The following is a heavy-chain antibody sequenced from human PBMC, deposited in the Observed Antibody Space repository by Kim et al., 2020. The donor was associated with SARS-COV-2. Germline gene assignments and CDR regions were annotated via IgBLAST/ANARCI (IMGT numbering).Heavy chain of an antibody. J-gene: IGHJ4*02. D-gene: IGHD1-26*01. CDR2: INHSGST. V-gene: IGHV4-34*01. Sequence: SETLSLTCAVYGGSFSGYYWSWIRQPPGKGLEWIGEINHSGSTNYNPSLKSRVTISVDTSKNQFSLKLSSVTAADTAVYYCARGRWRGGATFGNWGQGTLVTVSS. CDR3: ARGRWRGGATFGN. CDR1: GGSFSGYY.